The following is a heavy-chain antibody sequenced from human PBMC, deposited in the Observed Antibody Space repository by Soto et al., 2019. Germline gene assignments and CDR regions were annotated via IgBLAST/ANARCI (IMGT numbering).Heavy chain of an antibody. CDR1: GDSVTISDYY. CDR3: AAHDSGGYYAEY. J-gene: IGHJ4*02. Sequence: QLQLQESGPGLLKPSETLSLTCTVSGDSVTISDYYWGWIRQPPGKGLEWIGSIHYSGSTYYNPSLKSRVTITGDTSKKQCSLKLTSVTAADAAVYDCAAHDSGGYYAEYWGQGTLVTVSA. CDR2: IHYSGST. D-gene: IGHD3-22*01. V-gene: IGHV4-39*01.